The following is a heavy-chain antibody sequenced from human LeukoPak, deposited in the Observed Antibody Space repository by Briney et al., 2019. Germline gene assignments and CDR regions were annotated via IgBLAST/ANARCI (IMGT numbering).Heavy chain of an antibody. V-gene: IGHV3-43*01. CDR1: GFSFQDYT. J-gene: IGHJ4*02. CDR3: AKERIGGSLDY. Sequence: GGSLRLSCAASGFSFQDYTMHWVRQSPGKGLEWVSQISWSGGTTYYADSVKGRFTISRDNSRNSLYLQMNSLRTEDTALYYCAKERIGGSLDYWGQGTLLTVSS. D-gene: IGHD3-10*01. CDR2: ISWSGGTT.